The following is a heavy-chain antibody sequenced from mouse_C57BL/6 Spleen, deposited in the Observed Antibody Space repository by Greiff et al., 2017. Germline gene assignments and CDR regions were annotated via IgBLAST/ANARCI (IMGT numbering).Heavy chain of an antibody. CDR2: FYPGSGSI. V-gene: IGHV1-62-2*01. J-gene: IGHJ3*01. Sequence: QVHVKQSGAELVKPGASVKLSCKASGYTFTEYTIHWVKQRSGQGLEWIGWFYPGSGSIKYNEKFKDKATLTADKSSSTVYMELNRLTSENSAVYFCARHEKDYYGSRVLAWWGQGTLVTVSA. CDR3: ARHEKDYYGSRVLAW. D-gene: IGHD1-1*01. CDR1: GYTFTEYT.